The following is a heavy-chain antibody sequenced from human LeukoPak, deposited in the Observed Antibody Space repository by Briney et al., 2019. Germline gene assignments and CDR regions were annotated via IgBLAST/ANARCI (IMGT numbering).Heavy chain of an antibody. CDR3: AKDQNTVATAPFDY. D-gene: IGHD4-17*01. V-gene: IGHV3-23*01. CDR1: GFTFSSFN. CDR2: INSAGST. Sequence: GGSLRLSCAASGFTFSSFNMNWVRQAPGKGLEWVSAINSAGSTYYGDSVRGRFTISRDNSKNVLHLQMNSLRAEDTALYYCAKDQNTVATAPFDYWGLGTLVTVSS. J-gene: IGHJ4*02.